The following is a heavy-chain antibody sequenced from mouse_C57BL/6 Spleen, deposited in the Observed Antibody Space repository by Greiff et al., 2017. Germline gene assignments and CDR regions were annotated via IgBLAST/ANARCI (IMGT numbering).Heavy chain of an antibody. CDR2: LNPSTGGT. Sequence: EVKLQESGPELVKPGASVKISCKASGYSFTGYYMNWVKQSPEKSLEWIGELNPSTGGTTYNQKFKAKATLTVDKSSSTAYMQLKSLTSEDSAVYYCARSDAAMDYWGQGTSVTVSS. CDR3: ARSDAAMDY. CDR1: GYSFTGYY. V-gene: IGHV1-42*01. J-gene: IGHJ4*01.